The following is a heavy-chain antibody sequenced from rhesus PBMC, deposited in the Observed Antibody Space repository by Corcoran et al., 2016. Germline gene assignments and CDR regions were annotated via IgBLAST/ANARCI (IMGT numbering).Heavy chain of an antibody. Sequence: QVQLQESGPGLVKPSETLSLTCAVSGGSFSTYWWRWLRQPPGKGLEWIGEISGNSGSTNYNPSLKSRGTISRDASKNQFSLNLSSVTAADTAVYYCARYSGYTHFDYWGQGVLVTVSS. CDR2: ISGNSGST. J-gene: IGHJ4*01. D-gene: IGHD5-24*01. CDR1: GGSFSTYW. CDR3: ARYSGYTHFDY. V-gene: IGHV4-80*01.